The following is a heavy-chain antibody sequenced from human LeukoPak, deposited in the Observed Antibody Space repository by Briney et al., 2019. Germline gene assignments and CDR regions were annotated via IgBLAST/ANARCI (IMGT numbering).Heavy chain of an antibody. J-gene: IGHJ4*02. Sequence: GGSLRLSCAASGFTFSSYSMNWVRQAPGKGLEWVSYISSSSSTIYYADSVKGRFTISRDNAKNSLYLQMNSLRDEDTAVYYCARGGPWQWELLFNYFDYWGQGTLVTVSS. CDR3: ARGGPWQWELLFNYFDY. CDR2: ISSSSSTI. CDR1: GFTFSSYS. D-gene: IGHD1-26*01. V-gene: IGHV3-48*02.